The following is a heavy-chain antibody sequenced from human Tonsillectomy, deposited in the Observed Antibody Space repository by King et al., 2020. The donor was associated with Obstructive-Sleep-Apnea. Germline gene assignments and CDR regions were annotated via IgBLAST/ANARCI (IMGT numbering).Heavy chain of an antibody. CDR2: INHIGST. CDR1: VGSFSDYS. J-gene: IGHJ5*02. V-gene: IGHV4-34*01. CDR3: ARGSGAAAVNWFDP. D-gene: IGHD6-13*01. Sequence: VQLQQWDSGLLKPSETLSLTCAVFVGSFSDYSWSWIRQPPGKWLYWIWEINHIGSTNYKSSLGSLFAISVDTSKNQFSLKLNSVTAADTAVYYCARGSGAAAVNWFDPWGQGTLVTVSS.